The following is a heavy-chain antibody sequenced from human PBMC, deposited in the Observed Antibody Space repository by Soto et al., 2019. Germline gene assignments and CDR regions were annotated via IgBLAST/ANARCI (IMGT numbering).Heavy chain of an antibody. CDR1: GFTFSSYD. D-gene: IGHD3-22*01. Sequence: GGSLRLSCAASGFTFSSYDMHWVRQATGKGLEWVSAIGTAGDTYYPGSVKGRFTISRENAKNSLYLQMNSLRAEDTAVYYCAREVRHYYDSSGYYRGPYYYYGMDVWGQGTTVTVS. V-gene: IGHV3-13*01. CDR3: AREVRHYYDSSGYYRGPYYYYGMDV. J-gene: IGHJ6*02. CDR2: IGTAGDT.